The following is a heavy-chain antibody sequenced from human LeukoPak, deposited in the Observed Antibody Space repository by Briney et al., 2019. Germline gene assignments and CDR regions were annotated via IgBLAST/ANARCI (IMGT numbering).Heavy chain of an antibody. J-gene: IGHJ4*02. Sequence: QSGGSLRLSCTVSGFTVSSNSMRWVRQAPGKGLEWVSFIYSDNTHYSDSVKGRFTISRDNSKNTLYLQMNSLRAEDTAVYYCARRAGAYSHPYDYWGQGTLVTVSS. D-gene: IGHD4/OR15-4a*01. V-gene: IGHV3-53*01. CDR2: IYSDNT. CDR1: GFTVSSNS. CDR3: ARRAGAYSHPYDY.